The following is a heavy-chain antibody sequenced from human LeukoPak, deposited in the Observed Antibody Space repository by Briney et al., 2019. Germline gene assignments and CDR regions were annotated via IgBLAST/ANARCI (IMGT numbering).Heavy chain of an antibody. Sequence: PGGSLRLSCAASGFTFSNAWMSWVRQAPGKGLEWVSHIKSKTDGGTTDYAAHVKGRFTISRDDSKDTLYLQVNSLKTEDTAVYYCTTAYYYGTGGAHHWGQGTLVTVSS. CDR1: GFTFSNAW. D-gene: IGHD3-10*01. J-gene: IGHJ5*02. CDR2: IKSKTDGGTT. CDR3: TTAYYYGTGGAHH. V-gene: IGHV3-15*01.